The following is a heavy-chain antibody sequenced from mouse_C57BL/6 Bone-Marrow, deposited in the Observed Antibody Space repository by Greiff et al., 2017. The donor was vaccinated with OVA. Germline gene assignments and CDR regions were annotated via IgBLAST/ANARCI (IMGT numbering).Heavy chain of an antibody. Sequence: EVQLQQSGPELVKPGASVKMSCKASGYTFTDYNMHWVKQSHGKSLEWIGYINPNNGGTSYNQKFKGKATLTVNKSSSTAYMELRSLTSEDSAVYYCAIDGYHGYFDYWGQGTTLTVSS. CDR1: GYTFTDYN. CDR2: INPNNGGT. CDR3: AIDGYHGYFDY. J-gene: IGHJ2*01. D-gene: IGHD2-3*01. V-gene: IGHV1-22*01.